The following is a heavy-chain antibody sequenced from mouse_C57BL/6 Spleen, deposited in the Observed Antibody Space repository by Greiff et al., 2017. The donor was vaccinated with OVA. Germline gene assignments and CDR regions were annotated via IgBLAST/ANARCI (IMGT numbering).Heavy chain of an antibody. Sequence: DVMLVESGEGLVKPGGSLKLSCAASGFTFSSYAMSWVRQTPEKRLEWVAYISSGGDYIYYADTVKGRFTISRDNARNTLYLQMSSLKSEDTAMYYCTREAYSASMDYWGQGTSVTVSS. CDR2: ISSGGDYI. D-gene: IGHD2-10*01. CDR1: GFTFSSYA. CDR3: TREAYSASMDY. V-gene: IGHV5-9-1*02. J-gene: IGHJ4*01.